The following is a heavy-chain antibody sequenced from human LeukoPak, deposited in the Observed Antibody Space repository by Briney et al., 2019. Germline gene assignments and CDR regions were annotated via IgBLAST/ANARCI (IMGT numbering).Heavy chain of an antibody. J-gene: IGHJ3*02. CDR1: GYTFTCYY. CDR2: INPNSGGT. D-gene: IGHD1-14*01. CDR3: AREGAHTGAFDI. Sequence: GASVKVSCKASGYTFTCYYMHWVRQAPGQGLEWMGWINPNSGGTNYAQKFQGRATMTRDTSISTTYMELSRLRSDDTAVYYCAREGAHTGAFDIWGQGTMVTVSS. V-gene: IGHV1-2*02.